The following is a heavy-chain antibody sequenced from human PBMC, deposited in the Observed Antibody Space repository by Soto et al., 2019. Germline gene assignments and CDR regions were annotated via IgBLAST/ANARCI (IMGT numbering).Heavy chain of an antibody. D-gene: IGHD3-10*02. J-gene: IGHJ5*02. CDR3: ARGAQLLFDWCDP. V-gene: IGHV4-30-2*06. CDR1: GASIASGGYS. CDR2: VYHSGTT. Sequence: QVQLQESGPELVKPSQPLSLTCSVSGASIASGGYSWNWIRQSPGKGLEWIGFVYHSGTTYYNPSLESRVTISGDRSKNQFSLTLTSVTAADTAVYCCARGAQLLFDWCDPWGQGTLVTVPS.